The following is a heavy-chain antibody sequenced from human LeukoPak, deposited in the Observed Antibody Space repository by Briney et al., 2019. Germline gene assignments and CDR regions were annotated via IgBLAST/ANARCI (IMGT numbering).Heavy chain of an antibody. CDR3: VSFYETY. CDR2: IHSSSNYI. J-gene: IGHJ4*02. CDR1: GFTFSSYS. V-gene: IGHV3-21*01. D-gene: IGHD2-2*01. Sequence: GGSLRLSCAASGFTFSSYSMKWVRQAPGKGLEWVSSIHSSSNYINYVDSVKGRFTISKDNAKNTVYLQMNNLRAEDTAVYYCVSFYETYWGRGTLVTVSS.